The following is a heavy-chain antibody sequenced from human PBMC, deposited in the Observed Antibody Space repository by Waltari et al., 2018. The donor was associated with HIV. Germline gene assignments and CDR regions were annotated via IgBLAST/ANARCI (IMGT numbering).Heavy chain of an antibody. CDR1: GYTFTGYS. V-gene: IGHV1-3*01. J-gene: IGHJ4*02. CDR3: ARDYCSDSNCYDSFDY. D-gene: IGHD3-22*01. CDR2: INGGHGGT. Sequence: QVQLVQSGAEVKRPGASVTISCRASGYTFTGYSMHWVRQAPGQSLEWMGWINGGHGGTKYSQQLQCRLTITRDTAANTAYMDLTSLTYEDTAVYYCARDYCSDSNCYDSFDYWGQGTLITVSS.